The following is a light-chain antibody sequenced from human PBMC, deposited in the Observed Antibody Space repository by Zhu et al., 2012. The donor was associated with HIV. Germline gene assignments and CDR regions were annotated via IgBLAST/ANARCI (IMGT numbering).Light chain of an antibody. V-gene: IGKV3-15*01. Sequence: IVMTQSPATLSAFPGERATLSCRASESVKTDLAWYQQKPGQAPRLLIYGTSTRATGIPARFSGSGSGTEFTLTISSLQSEDFALYYCQQYNDWPPLTFGGGPGWRSN. CDR3: QQYNDWPPLT. J-gene: IGKJ4*01. CDR1: ESVKTD. CDR2: GTS.